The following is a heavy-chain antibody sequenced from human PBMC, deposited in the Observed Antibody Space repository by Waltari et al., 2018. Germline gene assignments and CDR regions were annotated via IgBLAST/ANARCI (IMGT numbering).Heavy chain of an antibody. J-gene: IGHJ6*03. Sequence: QVQLQESGPGLVKPSETLSLTCTVSGGSISSYYWSWIRQPAGKGLEWIGRIYTSGSTNYNPSLKSRVTMSVDTSKNQFSLKLSSVTAADTAVYYCARTIVVVPAARYYMDVWGKGTTVTISS. CDR3: ARTIVVVPAARYYMDV. CDR2: IYTSGST. D-gene: IGHD2-2*01. CDR1: GGSISSYY. V-gene: IGHV4-4*07.